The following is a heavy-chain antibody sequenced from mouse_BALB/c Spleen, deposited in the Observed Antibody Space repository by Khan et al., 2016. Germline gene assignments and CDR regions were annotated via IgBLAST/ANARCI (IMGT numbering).Heavy chain of an antibody. V-gene: IGHV2-5-1*01. J-gene: IGHJ3*01. Sequence: QVRLQQSGPSLVQPSQSLSITCTVSGFSLTTYVVHWVRQSPGKGLEWLGVIWRGGNTDYNAAFMSRLRITKDNSKSQVFFKMNSLQADDTAIYXCAKVDYYDSGGAWFAYWGQGSLVTVSA. CDR1: GFSLTTYV. D-gene: IGHD2-4*01. CDR3: AKVDYYDSGGAWFAY. CDR2: IWRGGNT.